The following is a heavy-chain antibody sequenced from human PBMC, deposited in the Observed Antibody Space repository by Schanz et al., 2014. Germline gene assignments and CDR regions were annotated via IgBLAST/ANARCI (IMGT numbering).Heavy chain of an antibody. CDR3: ARAGYDAYNWFDP. Sequence: EVQLLESGGGLVQPGGSLRLSCAASGFTFSSYAMSWVRQAPGKGLEWVSAISGGGGTTYYADSVKGRFTISRDNSKNTLYLQMSSLRAEDTAVYCCARAGYDAYNWFDPWGQGTLVIVSS. D-gene: IGHD2-2*01. V-gene: IGHV3-23*01. CDR1: GFTFSSYA. J-gene: IGHJ5*02. CDR2: ISGGGGTT.